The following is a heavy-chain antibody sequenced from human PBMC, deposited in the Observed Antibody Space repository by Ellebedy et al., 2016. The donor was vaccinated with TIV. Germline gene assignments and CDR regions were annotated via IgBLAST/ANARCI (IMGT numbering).Heavy chain of an antibody. D-gene: IGHD2-15*01. J-gene: IGHJ4*02. Sequence: GESLKISCAASGFTFSSYWMSWVRQAPGKGLEWVANIKQDGSEKYYVDSVKGRFTISRDNAKNSLYLQMNSLRAEDTAVYYCAKSVAFDYWGQGTLVTVSS. CDR1: GFTFSSYW. CDR2: IKQDGSEK. CDR3: AKSVAFDY. V-gene: IGHV3-7*03.